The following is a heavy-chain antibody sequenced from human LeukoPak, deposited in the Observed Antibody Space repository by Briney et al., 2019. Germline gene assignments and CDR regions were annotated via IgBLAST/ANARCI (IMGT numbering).Heavy chain of an antibody. V-gene: IGHV3-7*05. Sequence: GGSLRLSCAASGFTFKNYWMTWVRQPPGKGLEWVANIKPDGSETYCVDSVKGRFTISRGNAKNSLYLQMNSLRAEDTAVYYCARDWDCSGGSCYSGYDWFDPWGQGTLVTVSS. D-gene: IGHD2-15*01. CDR1: GFTFKNYW. CDR2: IKPDGSET. CDR3: ARDWDCSGGSCYSGYDWFDP. J-gene: IGHJ5*02.